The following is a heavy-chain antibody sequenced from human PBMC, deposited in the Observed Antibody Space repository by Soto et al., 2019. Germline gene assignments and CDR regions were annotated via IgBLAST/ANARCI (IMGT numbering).Heavy chain of an antibody. D-gene: IGHD4-17*01. V-gene: IGHV3-30*14. CDR2: ISSRGTDI. CDR3: ATLGRADYPPLAA. Sequence: GSLRLSCEASGFLFSASTLNWVRRAPGKGLEWVAEISSRGTDIYYADSVKGRFTISRDNSKNTLYLLLDRVKSDDTAVYFCATLGRADYPPLAAWGQGTLVTVSS. CDR1: GFLFSAST. J-gene: IGHJ5*02.